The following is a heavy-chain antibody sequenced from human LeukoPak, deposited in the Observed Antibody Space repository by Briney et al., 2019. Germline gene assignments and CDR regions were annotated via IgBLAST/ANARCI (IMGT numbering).Heavy chain of an antibody. V-gene: IGHV1-18*01. J-gene: IGHJ4*02. CDR3: ARSGGYYDSSGYYPDY. CDR2: ISAYNGNT. CDR1: GYTFTSYD. D-gene: IGHD3-22*01. Sequence: GASVKVSCKTSGYTFTSYDLNWVRQATGQGLEWMGWISAYNGNTNYAQKLQGRVTMTTDTSTSTAYMELRSLRSDDTAVYYCARSGGYYDSSGYYPDYWGQGTLVTVSS.